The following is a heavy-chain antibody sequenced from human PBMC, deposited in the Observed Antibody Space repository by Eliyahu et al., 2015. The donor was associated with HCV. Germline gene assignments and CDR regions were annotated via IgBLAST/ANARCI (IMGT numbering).Heavy chain of an antibody. J-gene: IGHJ4*02. CDR3: ARQGSGAKGWYFDY. Sequence: QVQLVESGGGVVQPGRSLXLSCAASGFTFSSYAMHWVRQAPGKGLEWVAVISYDGSNKYYADSVKGRFTISRDNSKNTLYLQMNSLRAEDTAVYYCARQGSGAKGWYFDYWGQGTLATVSS. V-gene: IGHV3-30-3*01. CDR1: GFTFSSYA. D-gene: IGHD3-10*01. CDR2: ISYDGSNK.